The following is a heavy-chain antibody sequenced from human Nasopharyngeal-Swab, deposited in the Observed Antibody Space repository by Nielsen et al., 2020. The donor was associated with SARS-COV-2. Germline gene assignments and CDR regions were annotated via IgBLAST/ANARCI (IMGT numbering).Heavy chain of an antibody. V-gene: IGHV4-39*01. CDR3: ARHGSHLDWISLPSFYFDQ. CDR2: IYYSGHT. CDR1: GGSISSSSYY. D-gene: IGHD3/OR15-3a*01. Sequence: SETLSLTCTVSGGSISSSSYYWGWIRQPPGKGPEWIGSIYYSGHTYSNPSLKSRVSISVDRSKNQFSLKLSSVTATDTALYYCARHGSHLDWISLPSFYFDQWGQGTLVTVSS. J-gene: IGHJ4*02.